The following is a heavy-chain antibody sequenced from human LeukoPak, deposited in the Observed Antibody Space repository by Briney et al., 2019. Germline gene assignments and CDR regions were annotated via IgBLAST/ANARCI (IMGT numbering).Heavy chain of an antibody. CDR1: GFTFSSYG. D-gene: IGHD5-12*01. J-gene: IGHJ4*02. V-gene: IGHV3-33*01. Sequence: PGRSLRLSCAASGFTFSSYGMHWVRQAPGKGLEWVAVIWYDGSNKYYADSVKGRFTISRDNSKNTLYLQMNRLRAEDTAVYYCARDGAIVATTYYFDYWGQGTLVTVSS. CDR2: IWYDGSNK. CDR3: ARDGAIVATTYYFDY.